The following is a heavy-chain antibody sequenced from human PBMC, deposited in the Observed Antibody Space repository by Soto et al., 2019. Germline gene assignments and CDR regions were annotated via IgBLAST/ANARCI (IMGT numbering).Heavy chain of an antibody. CDR2: ISYDGSNK. J-gene: IGHJ3*02. CDR3: AKEFRGYYHAFDI. V-gene: IGHV3-30*18. D-gene: IGHD3-22*01. CDR1: GFTFSSYG. Sequence: PGGALRLSCAASGFTFSSYGMHWVRQAPGKGLEWVAVISYDGSNKYYADSVKGRFTISRDNSKNTLYLQMNSLRAEDTAVYYCAKEFRGYYHAFDIWGQGTMVPVSS.